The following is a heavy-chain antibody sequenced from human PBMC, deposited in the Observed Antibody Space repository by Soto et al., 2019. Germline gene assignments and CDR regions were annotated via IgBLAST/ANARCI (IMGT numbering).Heavy chain of an antibody. CDR3: ARDENKYGSFGMDV. CDR1: GGSISRGGFY. D-gene: IGHD3-10*01. J-gene: IGHJ6*02. Sequence: ASETLSLACTVSGGSISRGGFYWTWIRQLPGKGLEWIGYIYYSGSTSYNPSLKSRVTISIDTSKNQFSLQLSSVTAADTAVYYCARDENKYGSFGMDVWGQGTTVTVSS. V-gene: IGHV4-31*03. CDR2: IYYSGST.